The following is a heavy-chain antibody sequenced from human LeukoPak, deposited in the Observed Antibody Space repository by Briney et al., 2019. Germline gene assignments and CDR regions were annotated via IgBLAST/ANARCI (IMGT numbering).Heavy chain of an antibody. D-gene: IGHD5-12*01. CDR2: INPNSGGT. CDR1: GYTFTGYY. V-gene: IGHV1-2*02. J-gene: IGHJ4*02. CDR3: ARYSGYDEPFEY. Sequence: ASVKVSCKASGYTFTGYYMHWVRQAPGQGLEWMGWINPNSGGTSYAQKFQGRVTMTRDTSVTTAYMELSRLRSDDTAVSYCARYSGYDEPFEYWGQGTLVTVSS.